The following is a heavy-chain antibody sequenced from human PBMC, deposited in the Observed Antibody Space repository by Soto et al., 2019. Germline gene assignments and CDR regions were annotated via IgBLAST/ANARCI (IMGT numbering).Heavy chain of an antibody. CDR1: GFTFISYE. D-gene: IGHD3-22*01. CDR2: ISSSGSTI. CDR3: ARGKWGLGIYDSSGPDH. Sequence: GGALRLSCAASGFTFISYEMNWVRQAPGKGLEWVSYISSSGSTIYYADSVKGRFTISRDNAENTLFLQMNNLRVEDTAVYYWARGKWGLGIYDSSGPDHWGQGTLVTVS. V-gene: IGHV3-48*03. J-gene: IGHJ4*02.